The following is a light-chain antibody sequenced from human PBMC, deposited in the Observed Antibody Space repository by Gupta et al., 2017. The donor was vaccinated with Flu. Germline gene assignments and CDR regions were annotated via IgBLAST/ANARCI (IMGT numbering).Light chain of an antibody. CDR3: QQCYNNPFT. J-gene: IGKJ3*01. CDR2: GAS. V-gene: IGKV1-39*01. CDR1: QGVSTY. Sequence: DIKMTQSPSSLAASVGDSVTITCRSGQGVSTYLNWYQQKCGQAPTLLIFGASTLHTGVPSRFSGSGSGTDFSLTITGLQPEDFATYFCQQCYNNPFTFGPGTKVEIK.